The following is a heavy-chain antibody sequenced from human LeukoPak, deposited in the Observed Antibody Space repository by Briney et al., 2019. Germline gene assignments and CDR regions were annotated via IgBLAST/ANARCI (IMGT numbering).Heavy chain of an antibody. CDR2: INWNGGST. CDR1: GFTFYDYS. V-gene: IGHV3-20*04. Sequence: GGSLRLSCAAFGFTFYDYSMSWVRQAPGKGLEWVSGINWNGGSTVYADSVKGRFTISRDNAKNSLYLQMNSLRAGDTALYYCARERTYYYDSNPDYFDYWGQGTLVTVSS. D-gene: IGHD3-22*01. CDR3: ARERTYYYDSNPDYFDY. J-gene: IGHJ4*02.